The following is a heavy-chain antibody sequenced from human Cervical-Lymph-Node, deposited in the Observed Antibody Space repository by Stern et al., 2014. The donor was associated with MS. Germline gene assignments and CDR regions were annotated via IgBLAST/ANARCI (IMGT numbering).Heavy chain of an antibody. CDR3: ATLDC. Sequence: VQLVESGGGLVQPGGSLRLSCAASGFSFSNYSINWVRQAPGKGLEWISAITVRYTTYYADAVKGRFTISRDNVKNSLYLQMSSLGDEDTAVYYCATLDCWGQGTLVTVSS. V-gene: IGHV3-48*02. CDR2: ITVRYTT. J-gene: IGHJ4*02. CDR1: GFSFSNYS.